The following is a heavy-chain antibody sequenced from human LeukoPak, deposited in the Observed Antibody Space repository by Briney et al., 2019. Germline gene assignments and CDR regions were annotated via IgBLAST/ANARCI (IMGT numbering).Heavy chain of an antibody. V-gene: IGHV7-4-1*02. CDR3: ARGRIGAPPPADY. Sequence: ASVKVSCKASGYTFTSYGISWVRQAPGQGLEWMGWINTNTGNPTYAQGFTGRFVFSLDTSISTAYLQTSSLKAEDTAVYYCARGRIGAPPPADYWGQGTLVTVSS. D-gene: IGHD6-13*01. CDR2: INTNTGNP. J-gene: IGHJ4*02. CDR1: GYTFTSYG.